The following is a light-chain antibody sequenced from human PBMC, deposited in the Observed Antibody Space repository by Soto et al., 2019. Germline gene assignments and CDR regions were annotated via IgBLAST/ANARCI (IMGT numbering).Light chain of an antibody. CDR3: SSYTSSSTLV. Sequence: QSALTQPASVSGSPGQSITISCTGTSSDVGGYNYVSWYQQHPGKAPKLMIYDVSNRPSGVSNRFSGSKSGNTASLTISGLQAEEEAYYCGSSYTSSSTLVFGGGTKLTVL. CDR1: SSDVGGYNY. J-gene: IGLJ2*01. CDR2: DVS. V-gene: IGLV2-14*01.